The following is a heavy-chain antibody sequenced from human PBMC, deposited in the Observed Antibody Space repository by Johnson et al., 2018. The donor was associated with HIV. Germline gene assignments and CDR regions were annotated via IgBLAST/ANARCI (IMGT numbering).Heavy chain of an antibody. D-gene: IGHD6-6*01. V-gene: IGHV3-13*01. J-gene: IGHJ3*02. CDR3: AREVGSWYSSSSGAFDI. CDR2: IGTAGDT. Sequence: SGFTFSDYYMHWVRQATGKGLEWVSAIGTAGDTYYPGSVKGRFTISRENAKNSLYLQMNSLRAGDTAVYYCAREVGSWYSSSSGAFDIWGQGTMVTVSS. CDR1: GFTFSDYY.